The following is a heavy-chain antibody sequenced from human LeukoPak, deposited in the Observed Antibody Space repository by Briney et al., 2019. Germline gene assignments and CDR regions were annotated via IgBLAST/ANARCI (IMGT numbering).Heavy chain of an antibody. Sequence: PSETLSLTCTVSDGSISGYSWSWLRQPPGKGLEWIGYIYYSGDTNYNPSLKNRVTLSVDTSRNQLSLQLSSVTTADTAVYYCVRGPYGASISKWFDPWGQGTLVIVSS. J-gene: IGHJ5*02. D-gene: IGHD4/OR15-4a*01. V-gene: IGHV4-59*01. CDR2: IYYSGDT. CDR3: VRGPYGASISKWFDP. CDR1: DGSISGYS.